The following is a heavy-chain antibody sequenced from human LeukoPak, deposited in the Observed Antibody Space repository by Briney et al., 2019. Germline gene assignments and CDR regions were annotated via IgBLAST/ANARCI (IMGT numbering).Heavy chain of an antibody. CDR3: ARVGATTRSFDY. D-gene: IGHD1-26*01. Sequence: SETLSLTCTVSGGSVSSGSYYWNWIRQPPGKGLEWIGYIYYSGSTNYNPSLKSRVTISVDTSKNQFSLKVSSVTAADTAVYYCARVGATTRSFDYWGQGALVTVSS. J-gene: IGHJ4*02. V-gene: IGHV4-61*01. CDR1: GGSVSSGSYY. CDR2: IYYSGST.